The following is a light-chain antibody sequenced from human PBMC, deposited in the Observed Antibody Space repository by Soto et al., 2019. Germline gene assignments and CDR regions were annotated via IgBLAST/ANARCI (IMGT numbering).Light chain of an antibody. J-gene: IGKJ5*01. CDR2: GAS. V-gene: IGKV3-20*01. CDR1: QSISSSY. Sequence: EIVLTQSPGTLSLSPGERATFSCRASQSISSSYLAWYQQKPGQAPRLLIYGASSRATGIPDRFSGSGSGTDFTLTISRLEPKDFAVYYCQQYGSSPLITFGQGTRLEIK. CDR3: QQYGSSPLIT.